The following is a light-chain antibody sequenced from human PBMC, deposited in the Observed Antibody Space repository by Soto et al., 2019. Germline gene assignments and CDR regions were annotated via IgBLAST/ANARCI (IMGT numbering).Light chain of an antibody. CDR3: SSYASSSVL. Sequence: QSALTQPASVSGSPGQSITISCTGTSSDFGAFDYVSWYQQHPGKAPKLLNYEVRNRPSGVSNRFSGAKSGNTASLTISGLQAEDEADYFCSSYASSSVLFGGGTKLTVL. V-gene: IGLV2-14*01. J-gene: IGLJ2*01. CDR1: SSDFGAFDY. CDR2: EVR.